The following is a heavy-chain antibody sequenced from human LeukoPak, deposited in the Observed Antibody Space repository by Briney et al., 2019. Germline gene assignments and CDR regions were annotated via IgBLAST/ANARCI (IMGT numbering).Heavy chain of an antibody. V-gene: IGHV3-30*18. J-gene: IGHJ4*02. CDR1: GFTFSSYG. CDR3: AKALYGSGSLDY. Sequence: GGSLRLSCAASGFTFSSYGMHWVRQAPGKGLEWVAVISYDGSNKYYADSVKGRFTISRDNAKNSLYLQMNSLRAEDTALYYCAKALYGSGSLDYWGQGTLVTVSS. D-gene: IGHD3-10*01. CDR2: ISYDGSNK.